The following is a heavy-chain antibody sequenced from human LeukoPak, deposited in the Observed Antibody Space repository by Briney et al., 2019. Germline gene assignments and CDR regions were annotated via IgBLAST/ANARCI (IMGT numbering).Heavy chain of an antibody. CDR1: GFIFSSIHA. D-gene: IGHD5-18*01. Sequence: GGSLRLSCAASGFIFSSIHAMTWVRQAPGKGLEWVSSISGSGSTTYYADSVKGRFTISRDSSENTLYLQMNTLRVEDTAVYHCARTISGSYGVSDYWGQGTLVTVSS. V-gene: IGHV3-23*01. CDR2: ISGSGSTT. CDR3: ARTISGSYGVSDY. J-gene: IGHJ4*02.